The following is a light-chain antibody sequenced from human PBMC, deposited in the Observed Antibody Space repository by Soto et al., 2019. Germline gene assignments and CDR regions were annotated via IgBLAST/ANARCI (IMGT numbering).Light chain of an antibody. J-gene: IGKJ1*01. CDR3: QQSYRTPRS. Sequence: DIQMTQSPSSLSESVGDRVTITCRASQYVDRYFNWYQHKPGKAPQLLIYGASNLQRGVPSRFSGIGSGTDFTLTISSLQPEDSATYYCQQSYRTPRSFGQGTKVEV. CDR2: GAS. V-gene: IGKV1-39*01. CDR1: QYVDRY.